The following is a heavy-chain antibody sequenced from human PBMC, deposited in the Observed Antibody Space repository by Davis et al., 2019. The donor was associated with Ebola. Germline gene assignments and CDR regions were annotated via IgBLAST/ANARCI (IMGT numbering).Heavy chain of an antibody. CDR1: EFSLSTTGLG. J-gene: IGHJ5*02. CDR2: IYWDDDK. Sequence: SGPTLAKPPQTLTLTCSFSEFSLSTTGLGVGWIRQSPGKALEWLALIYWDDDKRYSPSLRSRLTISKDTSKNQVVLTMTNMDRLDTGTYYCAHKAYGSLANWFGPWGQGTLVTVSS. D-gene: IGHD4-17*01. CDR3: AHKAYGSLANWFGP. V-gene: IGHV2-5*02.